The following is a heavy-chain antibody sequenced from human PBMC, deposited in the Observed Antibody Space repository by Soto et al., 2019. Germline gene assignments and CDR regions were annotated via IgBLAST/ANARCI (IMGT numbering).Heavy chain of an antibody. CDR1: GGSISSYY. J-gene: IGHJ4*02. D-gene: IGHD6-13*01. V-gene: IGHV4-59*01. Sequence: SETLSLTCTVSGGSISSYYWSLIRQPPGKGLEWIGYIYYGGSTNYSPSLKSRATISVDTSKNQFSLKLTSVTAADTAVYYCAREGAEAGTGRWGQGTLVAVS. CDR2: IYYGGST. CDR3: AREGAEAGTGR.